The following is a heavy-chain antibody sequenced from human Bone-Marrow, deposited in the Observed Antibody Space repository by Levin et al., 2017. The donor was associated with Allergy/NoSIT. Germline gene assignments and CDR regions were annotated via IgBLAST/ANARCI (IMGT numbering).Heavy chain of an antibody. J-gene: IGHJ4*02. Sequence: SETLSLTCVVSGYSISSGYNWGWIRQSPGKGLEWIGSIYHSGSTYYNPSLKSRVTISVDTSKNQFSLKLSSVTAADTAVYYCARDGMITFGGSQFDYWGQGTLVTVSS. CDR3: ARDGMITFGGSQFDY. D-gene: IGHD3-16*01. CDR2: IYHSGST. CDR1: GYSISSGYN. V-gene: IGHV4-38-2*02.